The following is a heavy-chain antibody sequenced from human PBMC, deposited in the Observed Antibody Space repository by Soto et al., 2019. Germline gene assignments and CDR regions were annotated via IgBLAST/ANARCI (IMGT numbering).Heavy chain of an antibody. D-gene: IGHD2-21*02. V-gene: IGHV3-66*01. J-gene: IGHJ4*02. CDR2: IHSGGNT. CDR1: GFSVSSTF. Sequence: EVQLVESGGGLVQPGGSLRLSCAVSGFSVSSTFMNWVRQATGKGLEWVAVIHSGGNTFYGDSVKGRFTISRDNSKNMVYLQMTGLRGDDTAVYFCARALVTTPPRTFDYWGQGTLVTVSS. CDR3: ARALVTTPPRTFDY.